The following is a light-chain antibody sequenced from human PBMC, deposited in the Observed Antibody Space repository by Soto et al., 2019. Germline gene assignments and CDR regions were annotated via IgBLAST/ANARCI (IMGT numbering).Light chain of an antibody. CDR1: QSVTSSY. V-gene: IGKV3-20*01. CDR2: VAS. J-gene: IGKJ2*01. Sequence: EIVLTQAPGTLSLSPGERATLSCRASQSVTSSYLAWYQQKPGQTPRLLIYVASRRATGIPDRFSGSGSGTDVTLTISRLEPEDFAVYYCQQYGNSPYTFGQGTKLESK. CDR3: QQYGNSPYT.